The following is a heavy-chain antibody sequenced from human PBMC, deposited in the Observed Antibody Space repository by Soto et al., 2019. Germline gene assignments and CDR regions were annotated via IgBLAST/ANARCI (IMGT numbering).Heavy chain of an antibody. J-gene: IGHJ1*01. D-gene: IGHD1-26*01. CDR2: ISAYNGNT. CDR3: ARGIVGALEYFQH. CDR1: GYTFTSYG. V-gene: IGHV1-18*01. Sequence: QVQLVQSGAEVKKSGASVKVSCKASGYTFTSYGISWVRQAPGQGLEWMGWISAYNGNTNYAQKFQDRVTMTTDTPTSTGYMELRSRRSDDTAVYYCARGIVGALEYFQHWGQGTLVTVSS.